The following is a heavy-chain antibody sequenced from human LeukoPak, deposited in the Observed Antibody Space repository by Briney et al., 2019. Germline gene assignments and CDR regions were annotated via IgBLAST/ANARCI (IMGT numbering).Heavy chain of an antibody. CDR3: ATAPPSERFLEWFEYFQH. J-gene: IGHJ1*01. CDR2: FDPEDGET. CDR1: GYTLTELS. D-gene: IGHD3-3*01. Sequence: ASVKVSCKVSGYTLTELSMHWVRQAPGKGLEWMGGFDPEDGETIYAQKFQGRVTMTEDTSTDTAHMELSSLRSEDTAVYYCATAPPSERFLEWFEYFQHWGQGTLVTVSS. V-gene: IGHV1-24*01.